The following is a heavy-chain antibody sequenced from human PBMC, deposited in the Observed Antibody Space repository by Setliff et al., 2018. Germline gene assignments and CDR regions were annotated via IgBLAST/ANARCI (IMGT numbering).Heavy chain of an antibody. D-gene: IGHD3-22*01. CDR2: MNPNSGNT. J-gene: IGHJ4*02. CDR1: GYTFTSYD. V-gene: IGHV1-8*01. Sequence: ASVKVSCKASGYTFTSYDINWVRQATGQGLEWMGWMNPNSGNTGYAQKFHGRVTMTRNTSISTAYMELNSLRSEDTAVYFCARRPYDSSGYFNYWGQGTLVTVSS. CDR3: ARRPYDSSGYFNY.